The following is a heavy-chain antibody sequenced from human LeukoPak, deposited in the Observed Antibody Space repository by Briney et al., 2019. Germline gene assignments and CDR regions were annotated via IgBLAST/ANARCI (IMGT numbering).Heavy chain of an antibody. Sequence: GESLKTSCKTSGYTFTIYWIGWVRQMPGKGLEWVGIIYPGDSRTRYSPSFQGQVTISADKSISTSYLQWSSLKASDTAIFYCARSDSYSFDYWGQGTLVTVSS. J-gene: IGHJ4*02. CDR1: GYTFTIYW. CDR3: ARSDSYSFDY. V-gene: IGHV5-51*01. CDR2: IYPGDSRT.